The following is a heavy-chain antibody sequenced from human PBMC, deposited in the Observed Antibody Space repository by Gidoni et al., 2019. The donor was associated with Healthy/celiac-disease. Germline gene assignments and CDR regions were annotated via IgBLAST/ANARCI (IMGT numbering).Heavy chain of an antibody. CDR2: IYYSGST. D-gene: IGHD6-19*01. CDR1: GGSISSSSYY. J-gene: IGHJ5*02. Sequence: QLQLQESGPGLVKPSETLSLTCTVSGGSISSSSYYWGWIRQPPGKGLEWIGSIYYSGSTYYNPSLKSRVTISVDTSKNQFSLKLSSVTAADTAVYYCASHTYLAGFDPWGQGTLVTVSS. V-gene: IGHV4-39*07. CDR3: ASHTYLAGFDP.